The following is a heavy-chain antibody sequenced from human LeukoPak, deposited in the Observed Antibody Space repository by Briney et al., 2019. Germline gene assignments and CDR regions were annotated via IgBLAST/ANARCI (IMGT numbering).Heavy chain of an antibody. CDR3: ANTPPDYYDRNGFYY. J-gene: IGHJ4*03. Sequence: SETLSLTCTVSGGSISRSTSYWGWIRQPPGKGLEWIEHIYYSGRTYYNPSLKSPVTISVDTSKNQFSLKLLSVTPADPALNYCANTPPDYYDRNGFYYWGQGTLVTVSS. D-gene: IGHD3-22*01. CDR1: GGSISRSTSY. CDR2: IYYSGRT. V-gene: IGHV4-39*01.